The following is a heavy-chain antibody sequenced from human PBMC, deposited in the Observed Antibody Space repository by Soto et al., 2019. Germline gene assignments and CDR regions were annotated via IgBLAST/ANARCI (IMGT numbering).Heavy chain of an antibody. D-gene: IGHD3-3*01. Sequence: PGGSLRLSCAASGFTFSSYSMNWVRQAPGKGLEWVSSISSSSSYIYYADSVKGRFTISRDNAKNSLYLQMNSLRAEDTAVYYCARDGAIFGVVINLYYYYGMDVWGQGTTVTVSS. CDR1: GFTFSSYS. CDR3: ARDGAIFGVVINLYYYYGMDV. J-gene: IGHJ6*02. V-gene: IGHV3-21*01. CDR2: ISSSSSYI.